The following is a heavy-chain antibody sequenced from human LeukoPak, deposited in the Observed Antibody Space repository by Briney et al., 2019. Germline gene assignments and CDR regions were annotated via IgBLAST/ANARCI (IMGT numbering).Heavy chain of an antibody. CDR2: ISGDGGST. J-gene: IGHJ4*02. CDR1: GFTFDDYA. CDR3: AKALGYNSSWSLDY. D-gene: IGHD6-13*01. V-gene: IGHV3-43*02. Sequence: LGGPLCHSCAASGFTFDDYAMHWARQAPGKGLEWVSLISGDGGSTYYADSVKGRFTISRDNSKNSLYLQMNSLRTEDTALYYCAKALGYNSSWSLDYWVRGTLVTVSS.